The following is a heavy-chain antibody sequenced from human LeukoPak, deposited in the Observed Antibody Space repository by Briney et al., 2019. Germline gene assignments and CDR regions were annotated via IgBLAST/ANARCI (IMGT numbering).Heavy chain of an antibody. CDR3: AREKGSYRYDYYYYMDV. D-gene: IGHD3-16*02. J-gene: IGHJ6*03. CDR2: ISSSGYTI. V-gene: IGHV3-48*03. Sequence: GGSLRLSCAASGFTFSGYEMNWVRQAPGKGLEWLSFISSSGYTIYYADSVKGRFTISRDNAENSLYLQMNSLRAEDTAVYFCAREKGSYRYDYYYYMDVWGKGTTVTVSS. CDR1: GFTFSGYE.